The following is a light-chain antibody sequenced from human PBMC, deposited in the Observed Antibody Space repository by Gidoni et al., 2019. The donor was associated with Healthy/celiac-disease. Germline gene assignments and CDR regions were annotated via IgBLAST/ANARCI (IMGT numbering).Light chain of an antibody. CDR2: KAS. V-gene: IGKV1-5*03. Sequence: DIQMTQSPSPLSASVGDRVTITCRASQSISSWLAWYQQKPGKAPKLLIYKASSLESGVPSRFSGSGSGTEFTLTISSLQPDDFATYYCQQQETFGQGTKVEIK. CDR1: QSISSW. CDR3: QQQET. J-gene: IGKJ1*01.